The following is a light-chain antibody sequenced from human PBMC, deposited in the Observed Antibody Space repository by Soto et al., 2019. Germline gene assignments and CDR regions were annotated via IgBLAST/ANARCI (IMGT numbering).Light chain of an antibody. CDR2: GVS. CDR1: QSVSSN. V-gene: IGKV3-15*01. J-gene: IGKJ1*01. CDR3: QQYNNWPQWT. Sequence: EIVMTQSPATLSVSPGERATLSCRASQSVSSNLAWYQQKPGQAPRLLIYGVSTRATGIPARFSGSGSGTEFTLTISSLQSEDFAAYYCQQYNNWPQWTFGQGTKV.